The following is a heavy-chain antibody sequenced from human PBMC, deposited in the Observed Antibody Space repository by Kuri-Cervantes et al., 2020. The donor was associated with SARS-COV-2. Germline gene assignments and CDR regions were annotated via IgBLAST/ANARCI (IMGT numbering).Heavy chain of an antibody. J-gene: IGHJ4*02. V-gene: IGHV4-30-2*01. D-gene: IGHD6-6*01. CDR2: IYHSGST. CDR1: GGSISSGGYY. Sequence: LRLSCTVSGGSISSGGYYWSWIRQPPGKGLEWIGYIYHSGSTYYNSSLKSRVTISVDRSKNQFSPKLSSVTAADTAVYYCARETSTYSSSIDYWGQGTLVTVSS. CDR3: ARETSTYSSSIDY.